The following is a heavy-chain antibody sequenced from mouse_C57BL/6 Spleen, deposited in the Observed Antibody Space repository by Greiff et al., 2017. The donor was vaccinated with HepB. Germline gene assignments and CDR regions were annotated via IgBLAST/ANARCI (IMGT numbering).Heavy chain of an antibody. CDR3: GRLSGGGL. Sequence: VQLQQSGAELARPGASVKMSCKASGYTFTSYTMHWVKQRPGQGLEWIGYINPSSGYTKYNQKFKDKATLTADKSSSTAYMQLSSLTSEDSAVYYCGRLSGGGLWGQGTTLTVSS. CDR1: GYTFTSYT. CDR2: INPSSGYT. V-gene: IGHV1-4*01. J-gene: IGHJ2*01. D-gene: IGHD4-1*01.